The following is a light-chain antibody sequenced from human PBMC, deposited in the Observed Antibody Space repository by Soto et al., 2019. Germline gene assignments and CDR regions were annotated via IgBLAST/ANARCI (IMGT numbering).Light chain of an antibody. V-gene: IGLV3-25*02. CDR2: KDN. Sequence: SYELTQPPSVSVSQGQTATITCSGDVLPKQYAYWYQHRPGQAPVLVIYKDNERPSGIPERISGSSSGTTVTLTISGVQAEDEADYYCQSSDTSGTLVVFGGGTKLTVL. CDR1: VLPKQY. CDR3: QSSDTSGTLVV. J-gene: IGLJ2*01.